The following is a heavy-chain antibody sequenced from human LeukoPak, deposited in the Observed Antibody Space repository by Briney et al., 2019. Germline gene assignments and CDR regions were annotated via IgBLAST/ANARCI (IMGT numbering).Heavy chain of an antibody. V-gene: IGHV3-30*02. D-gene: IGHD5-18*01. CDR1: GFTFSSYG. CDR3: AKDRRGYSYGYSFFDY. CDR2: IRYDGSNK. J-gene: IGHJ4*02. Sequence: SGGSPRLSCAASGFTFSSYGMHWVRQAPGKGLEWVAFIRYDGSNKYYADSVKGRFTISRDNSKNTLYLQMNSLRAEDTAVYYCAKDRRGYSYGYSFFDYWGQGTLVTVSS.